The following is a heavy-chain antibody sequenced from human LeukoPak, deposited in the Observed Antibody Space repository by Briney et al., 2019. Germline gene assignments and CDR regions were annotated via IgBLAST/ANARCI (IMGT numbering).Heavy chain of an antibody. V-gene: IGHV6-1*01. Sequence: SQTLSLTCAVSGESVSSYSATWNWIRQSTSRGLEWLGRTYYRSTWYNDYAVSVKSRMTINQDASKNQFSLQLISVTPDDTAVYYCAWVVTTGTYYFDYWGQGTLVTVSS. D-gene: IGHD1-1*01. J-gene: IGHJ4*02. CDR2: TYYRSTWYN. CDR1: GESVSSYSAT. CDR3: AWVVTTGTYYFDY.